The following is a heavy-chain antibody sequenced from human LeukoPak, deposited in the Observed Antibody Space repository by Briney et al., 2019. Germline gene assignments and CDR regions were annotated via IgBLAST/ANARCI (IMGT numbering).Heavy chain of an antibody. CDR1: GGTFSSYA. D-gene: IGHD2-15*01. CDR3: ARLGYCSGGSCEGVY. V-gene: IGHV1-69*05. Sequence: SVKVSCKASGGTFSSYAISWVRQAPGQGLEWMGRIIPIFGTANYAQKFQGRVTITTDESTSTAYMELSSLRSEDTAAYYCARLGYCSGGSCEGVYWGQGTLVTVSS. CDR2: IIPIFGTA. J-gene: IGHJ4*02.